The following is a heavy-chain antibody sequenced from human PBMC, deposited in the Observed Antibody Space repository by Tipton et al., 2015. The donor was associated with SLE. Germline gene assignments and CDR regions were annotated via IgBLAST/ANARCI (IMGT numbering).Heavy chain of an antibody. CDR3: ARSPSLLGAFDI. D-gene: IGHD1-26*01. Sequence: TLSLTCTVSGGSISSYYWSWIRQPPGKGLEWIGYIYYSGSTNYNPSLKSRVTISVDTSKNQFSLKLSSVTAADTAVYYCARSPSLLGAFDIWGQGTMVTVSS. CDR1: GGSISSYY. J-gene: IGHJ3*02. V-gene: IGHV4-59*07. CDR2: IYYSGST.